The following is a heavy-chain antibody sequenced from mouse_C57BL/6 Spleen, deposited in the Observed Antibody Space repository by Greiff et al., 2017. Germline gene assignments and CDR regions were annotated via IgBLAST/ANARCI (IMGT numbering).Heavy chain of an antibody. V-gene: IGHV1-63*01. CDR2: IYPGGGYT. CDR3: ARQLQGGYFGY. D-gene: IGHD2-1*01. J-gene: IGHJ2*01. Sequence: VQLQQSGAELVRPGTSVKMSCKASGYTFTNYWIGWAKQRPGHGLEWIGDIYPGGGYTNYNEKFKGKATLAADKSSSTAYMQLSSLTSEDSAIYDCARQLQGGYFGYWGQGTTLTVSS. CDR1: GYTFTNYW.